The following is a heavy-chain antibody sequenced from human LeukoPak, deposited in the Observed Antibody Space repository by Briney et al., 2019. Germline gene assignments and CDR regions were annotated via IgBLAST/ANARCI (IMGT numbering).Heavy chain of an antibody. Sequence: GGSLRLSCAASGFIFSDYWMSWVRQAPGKGLEWVANIKQDENEKYYVDSVKGRFTVSRDNARNSLYLQMNSLRAEDTAVYYCARNGMGTTAFAKRQRYYYYMDVWGKGTTVTVSS. CDR2: IKQDENEK. V-gene: IGHV3-7*01. CDR3: ARNGMGTTAFAKRQRYYYYMDV. D-gene: IGHD4-17*01. CDR1: GFIFSDYW. J-gene: IGHJ6*03.